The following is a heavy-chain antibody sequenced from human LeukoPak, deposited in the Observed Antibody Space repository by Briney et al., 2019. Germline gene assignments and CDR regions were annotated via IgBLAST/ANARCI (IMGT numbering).Heavy chain of an antibody. CDR2: FDPEDGET. J-gene: IGHJ4*02. D-gene: IGHD3-16*02. CDR1: GYTLTELS. Sequence: ASVKVSCKVSGYTLTELSMHWVRQAPGKGLEGMGGFDPEDGETIYAQKFQGRVTMTEDTSTDTAYMELSSLRSEDTAVYYCATSDIWGSYRLFDYWGQGTLVTVSS. CDR3: ATSDIWGSYRLFDY. V-gene: IGHV1-24*01.